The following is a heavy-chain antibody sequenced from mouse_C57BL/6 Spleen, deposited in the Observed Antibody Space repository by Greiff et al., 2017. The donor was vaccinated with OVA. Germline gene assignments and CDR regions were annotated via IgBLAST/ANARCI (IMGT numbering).Heavy chain of an antibody. D-gene: IGHD1-1*01. V-gene: IGHV1-82*01. CDR2: IYPGVGDT. Sequence: VQLQQSGPELVKPGASVKISCKASGYAFSSSWMNWVKQRPGQGLEWIGRIYPGVGDTNYTGKFKGKATLSAYNASSTASMQLSSLTSEDSAVYFCARVTTVVEDYAMDDWGQGTSVTVSS. J-gene: IGHJ4*01. CDR1: GYAFSSSW. CDR3: ARVTTVVEDYAMDD.